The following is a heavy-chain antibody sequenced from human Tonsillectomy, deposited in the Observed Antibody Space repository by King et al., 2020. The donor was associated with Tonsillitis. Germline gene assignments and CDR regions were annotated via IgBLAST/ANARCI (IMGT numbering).Heavy chain of an antibody. V-gene: IGHV3-30*18. CDR3: AKVRIITVAANNYYYGRDV. CDR1: GFTFSNYG. CDR2: ISFDGSNK. J-gene: IGHJ6*02. D-gene: IGHD6-19*01. Sequence: VQLVESGGGVVQPGRSLRLSCAASGFTFSNYGMHWVRQAPGKGLEWVAVISFDGSNKHFADSVKGRFTISRDNSKNTLYLQMNSLRAEDTALYYCAKVRIITVAANNYYYGRDVWGQGTTVTVSS.